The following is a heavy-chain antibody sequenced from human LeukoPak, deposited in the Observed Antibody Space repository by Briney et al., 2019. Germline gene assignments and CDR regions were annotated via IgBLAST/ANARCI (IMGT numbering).Heavy chain of an antibody. CDR1: GGSFSGYY. V-gene: IGHV4-34*01. J-gene: IGHJ5*02. CDR2: INHSGST. Sequence: SETLSLTCAVYGGSFSGYYWSWIRQPPGKGLEWIGEINHSGSTNYNPSLKSQVTISVDTSKNQFSLKLSSVTAADTAVYYCATGSGPPDNWFDPWGQGTLVTVSS. CDR3: ATGSGPPDNWFDP. D-gene: IGHD3-3*01.